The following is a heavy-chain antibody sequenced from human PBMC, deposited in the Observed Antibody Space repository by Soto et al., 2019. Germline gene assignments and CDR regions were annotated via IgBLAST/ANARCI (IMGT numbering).Heavy chain of an antibody. CDR1: GFTFSDYY. CDR2: IRNKAKNYST. J-gene: IGHJ3*02. CDR3: ASVRFYADAIGRPFDI. V-gene: IGHV3-72*01. Sequence: EVQLVESGGGLVQPGGSLRLSCAASGFTFSDYYRDWVRQAPGKGLEWVGRIRNKAKNYSTQYAASVKGRFTISRDDSKSSLSLKMNSLKTEDTAEYDCASVRFYADAIGRPFDIWPQGTVVAVSS. D-gene: IGHD3-3*01.